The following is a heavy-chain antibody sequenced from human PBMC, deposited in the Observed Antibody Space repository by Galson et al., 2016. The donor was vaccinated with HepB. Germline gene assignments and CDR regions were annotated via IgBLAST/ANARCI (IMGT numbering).Heavy chain of an antibody. D-gene: IGHD3-3*01. CDR1: GFTFSSYG. CDR2: ISYDGSNT. J-gene: IGHJ4*02. V-gene: IGHV3-30*03. CDR3: ATQYYDFWGGYNPFDY. Sequence: SLRLSCAASGFTFSSYGMHWVRQAPGKGLEWVAVISYDGSNTYYADSVKGRFTISRDNSKNTLYLQMNSLRAEDTAVYYCATQYYDFWGGYNPFDYWGQGTLVTVSS.